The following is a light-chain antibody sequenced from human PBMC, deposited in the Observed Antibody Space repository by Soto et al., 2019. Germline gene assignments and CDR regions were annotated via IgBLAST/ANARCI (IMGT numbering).Light chain of an antibody. Sequence: QSALTQPASVSGSPGQSITISCTGTSSDVGGYNYVSWYQQHPGKAPKLMIYEVSNRPSGVSNRFSGSKSGNTASLTISGLRAEDEADYYCSSRTSSTTWVFGGGTKLTVL. J-gene: IGLJ3*02. V-gene: IGLV2-14*01. CDR2: EVS. CDR1: SSDVGGYNY. CDR3: SSRTSSTTWV.